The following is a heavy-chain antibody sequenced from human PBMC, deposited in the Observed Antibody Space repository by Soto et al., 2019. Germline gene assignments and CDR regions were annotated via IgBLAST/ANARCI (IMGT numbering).Heavy chain of an antibody. V-gene: IGHV3-9*01. D-gene: IGHD6-13*01. Sequence: EVQLVESGGGLVQPGRSLRLSCAASGFTFDDYAMHWVRQAPGKGLEWVSGISWNSGSIGYADSVKGRFTISRDNAKNSPYLQMNSLRAEDTALYYCAKDTSQEQLGLFDYWGQGTLVTVSS. CDR1: GFTFDDYA. CDR3: AKDTSQEQLGLFDY. CDR2: ISWNSGSI. J-gene: IGHJ4*02.